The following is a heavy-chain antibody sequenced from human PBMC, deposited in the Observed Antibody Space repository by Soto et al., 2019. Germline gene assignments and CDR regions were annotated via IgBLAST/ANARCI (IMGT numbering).Heavy chain of an antibody. J-gene: IGHJ5*02. V-gene: IGHV3-21*01. CDR1: GFTFSSYS. CDR2: ISSSSSYI. CDR3: ASEDDYYDSCGYYP. Sequence: EVQLVESGGGLVKPGGSLRLSCAASGFTFSSYSMNWVRQAPGKGLEWVSSISSSSSYIYYADSVKGRFTISRDNAKNSLYMKMSSLRGEDTVVYDCASEDDYYDSCGYYPWGHGTLVTDSS. D-gene: IGHD3-22*01.